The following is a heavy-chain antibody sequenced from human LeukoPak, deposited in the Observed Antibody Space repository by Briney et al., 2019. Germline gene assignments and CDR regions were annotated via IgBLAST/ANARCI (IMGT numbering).Heavy chain of an antibody. CDR2: IYSGGST. V-gene: IGHV3-53*01. CDR3: ARDYARDYFDY. D-gene: IGHD3-16*01. J-gene: IGHJ4*02. CDR1: GFTVSSNY. Sequence: GGSLRLSCAASGFTVSSNYMSWVRQAPGKGLEWVSVIYSGGSTYYADSVKGRFTISRDNSKNTLYLQMNGLRAEDTAVYYCARDYARDYFDYWGQGTLVTVSS.